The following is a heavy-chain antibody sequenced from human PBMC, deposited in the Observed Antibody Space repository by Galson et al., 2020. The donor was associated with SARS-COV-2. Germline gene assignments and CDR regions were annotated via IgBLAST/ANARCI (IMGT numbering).Heavy chain of an antibody. CDR1: GFTFSSYA. V-gene: IGHV3-30*04. Sequence: GGSLRLSCAASGFTFSSYAMHWVRQAPGKGLEWVAVISYDGSNKYYADSVKGRFTISRDNSKNTLYLQMNSLRAEDTAVYYCARDPPHHPSGYSYGPTYYFDYWGQGTLVTVSS. CDR3: ARDPPHHPSGYSYGPTYYFDY. J-gene: IGHJ4*02. D-gene: IGHD5-18*01. CDR2: ISYDGSNK.